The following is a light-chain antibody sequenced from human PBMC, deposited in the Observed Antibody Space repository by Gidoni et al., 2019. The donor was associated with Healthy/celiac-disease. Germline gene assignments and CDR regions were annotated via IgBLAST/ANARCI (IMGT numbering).Light chain of an antibody. CDR3: QQYDNLPLT. CDR2: DAS. J-gene: IGKJ4*01. V-gene: IGKV1-33*01. CDR1: QDISNY. Sequence: EIQMTQSPSSLSASVGDRVTITCQASQDISNYLNWYQQKPGKAPKLLIYDASNLETGVPSRFSGSGSGTDFTLAISSLQPEDIATYYCQQYDNLPLTFGGGTKVEIK.